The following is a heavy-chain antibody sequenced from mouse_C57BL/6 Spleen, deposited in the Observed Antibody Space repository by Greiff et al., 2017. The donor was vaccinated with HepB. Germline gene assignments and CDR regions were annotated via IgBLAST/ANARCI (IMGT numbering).Heavy chain of an antibody. CDR1: GYAFSSYW. Sequence: VQLQQSGAELVKPGASVKISCKASGYAFSSYWMNWVKQRPGKGLEWIGQIYPGDGDTNYNGKFKGQATLTADKSSSTAYMQLSSLTSEDSAVYFGAREGTFYYFDYWGQGTTLTVSS. J-gene: IGHJ2*01. CDR2: IYPGDGDT. V-gene: IGHV1-80*01. CDR3: AREGTFYYFDY.